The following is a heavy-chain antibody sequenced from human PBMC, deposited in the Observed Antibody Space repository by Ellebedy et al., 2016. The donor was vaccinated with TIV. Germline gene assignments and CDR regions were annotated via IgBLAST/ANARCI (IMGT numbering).Heavy chain of an antibody. CDR3: ARRSSRNVMDV. J-gene: IGHJ6*02. D-gene: IGHD6-13*01. Sequence: SQTLSLTCAISGDSVPSNSAGWNWLRQSPSRGLEWLGSTYYRSKWYNDYAVSVKSRITINPDTSKNQFSLQLNSVTPEDTAVYYCARRSSRNVMDVWGQGTTVTVSS. V-gene: IGHV6-1*01. CDR1: GDSVPSNSAG. CDR2: TYYRSKWYN.